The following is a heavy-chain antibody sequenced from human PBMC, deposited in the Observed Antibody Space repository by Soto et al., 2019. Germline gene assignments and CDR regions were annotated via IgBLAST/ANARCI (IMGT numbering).Heavy chain of an antibody. J-gene: IGHJ4*02. CDR1: GFTFSSFA. CDR2: ISGSRDGT. Sequence: PGGSLRLSCGASGFTFSSFALSWVRQAPGKGLEWVSAISGSRDGTDYAASVKGRFTISRHNSKDTLYLKMNSLRAEDTAVYYCAGPGYSSQDYGGQGALVTVSS. V-gene: IGHV3-23*01. D-gene: IGHD5-18*01. CDR3: AGPGYSSQDY.